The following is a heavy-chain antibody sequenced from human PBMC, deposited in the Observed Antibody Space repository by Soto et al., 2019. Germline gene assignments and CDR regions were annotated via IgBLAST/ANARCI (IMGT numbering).Heavy chain of an antibody. D-gene: IGHD6-19*01. CDR2: IHQSGIS. Sequence: QMQLLESGPGLVKPSETLSLTCAVSSASIDNNWNWVRQPPGKGLEWIGEIHQSGISYKNPSIKSRVTRSVDKSKNQFSLNLSSVTAADTAVYFCARSFGWYAFDQWGQGTLVTVSS. J-gene: IGHJ4*02. V-gene: IGHV4-4*02. CDR3: ARSFGWYAFDQ. CDR1: SASIDNN.